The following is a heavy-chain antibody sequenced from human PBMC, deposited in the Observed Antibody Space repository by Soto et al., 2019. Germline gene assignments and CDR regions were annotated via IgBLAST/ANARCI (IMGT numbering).Heavy chain of an antibody. J-gene: IGHJ4*02. CDR1: GFTFSTYA. Sequence: LLLESGGGLVQPGGSLRLSCVASGFTFSTYAMSWVRQAPGKGLEWVSGITGSGTGINNADSVKGRFTIYRDNSKNTVYLQMSSLRGEDTAVYYCAKTLYGGATVWGQGTLVTVSS. D-gene: IGHD4-17*01. CDR3: AKTLYGGATV. CDR2: ITGSGTGI. V-gene: IGHV3-23*01.